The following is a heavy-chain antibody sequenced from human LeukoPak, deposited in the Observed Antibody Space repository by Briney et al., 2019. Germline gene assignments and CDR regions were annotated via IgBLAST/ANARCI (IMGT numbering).Heavy chain of an antibody. V-gene: IGHV3-53*01. CDR2: MHSDGRT. J-gene: IGHJ5*02. Sequence: GGSLRLSCAASGFSVSNNYMNWVRQASGKGLEWVSVMHSDGRTFYADSVKGRFTISRDNSKNTLYLQMNSLRAEDTAVYYCAKDPFTTPRIDPWGQGTLVTVSS. D-gene: IGHD3-3*01. CDR1: GFSVSNNY. CDR3: AKDPFTTPRIDP.